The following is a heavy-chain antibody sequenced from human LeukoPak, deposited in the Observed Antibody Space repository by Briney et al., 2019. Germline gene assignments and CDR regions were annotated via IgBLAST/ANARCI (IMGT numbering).Heavy chain of an antibody. J-gene: IGHJ2*01. D-gene: IGHD1-26*01. CDR1: GASMTNLY. Sequence: SETLSLTCSVSGASMTNLYWSWIRQPPGKRLEWMGCIYYRGATSYNPSLASRVSLSVDTSKNQFSLNLPSMTAADTAIYYCARHTTPADWYFDLWGPGARVTVSS. CDR2: IYYRGAT. CDR3: ARHTTPADWYFDL. V-gene: IGHV4-59*08.